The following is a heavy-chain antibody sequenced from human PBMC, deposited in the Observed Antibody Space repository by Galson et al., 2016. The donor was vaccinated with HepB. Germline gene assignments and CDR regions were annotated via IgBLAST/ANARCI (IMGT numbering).Heavy chain of an antibody. CDR3: ARFVAAGNYGMDV. V-gene: IGHV4-39*01. J-gene: IGHJ6*02. CDR2: ISYTEST. CDR1: GGSISSSSYY. Sequence: SETLSLTCTVSGGSISSSSYYWVWVRQPPGKGLEWIGSISYTESTDYRPSLKSRVTISVDTSKKQFSLTLTSVTAADTAIYYCARFVAAGNYGMDVWGQGTTVIVSS. D-gene: IGHD6-13*01.